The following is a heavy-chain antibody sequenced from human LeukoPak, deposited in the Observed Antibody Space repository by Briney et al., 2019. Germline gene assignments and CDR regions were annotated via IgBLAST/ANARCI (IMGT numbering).Heavy chain of an antibody. CDR3: ARVHCGGDCYALQH. D-gene: IGHD2-21*02. Sequence: EASVKVSCKASGYTFTSYGISWVRQAPGQGLEWMGWISAYNGNTNYAQKLQGRVTMTTDTSTSTAYMELRSLRSDDTAVYYCARVHCGGDCYALQHWGQGTLVTVSS. CDR1: GYTFTSYG. J-gene: IGHJ1*01. V-gene: IGHV1-18*01. CDR2: ISAYNGNT.